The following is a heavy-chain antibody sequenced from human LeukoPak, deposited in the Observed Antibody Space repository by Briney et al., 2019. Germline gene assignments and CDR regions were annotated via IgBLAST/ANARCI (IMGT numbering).Heavy chain of an antibody. CDR1: GYTFTSYD. D-gene: IGHD3-10*01. CDR3: AINSFGTFDY. CDR2: MNPNSGNT. J-gene: IGHJ4*02. Sequence: ASVKVSCKASGYTFTSYDINWVRQATGQGLEWMGWMNPNSGNTGYAQKVQGRVTMTRNTTISTAYMELNSLRVEDTAVYYCAINSFGTFDYWGQGTLVTVSS. V-gene: IGHV1-8*01.